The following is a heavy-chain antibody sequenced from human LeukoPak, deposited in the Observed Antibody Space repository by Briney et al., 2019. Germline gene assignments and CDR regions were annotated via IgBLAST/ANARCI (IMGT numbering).Heavy chain of an antibody. D-gene: IGHD1-26*01. CDR3: ATGATSGSEAFDI. CDR2: IWFDGINK. J-gene: IGHJ3*02. V-gene: IGHV3-33*01. Sequence: GRSLRLSCAASGFTFSKYGMHWVRQAPGKGLEWVAVIWFDGINKYYADSVKGRFTISRDNSKNTLFLQMNSLRAEDTAVYYCATGATSGSEAFDIWGQGTMVTVSS. CDR1: GFTFSKYG.